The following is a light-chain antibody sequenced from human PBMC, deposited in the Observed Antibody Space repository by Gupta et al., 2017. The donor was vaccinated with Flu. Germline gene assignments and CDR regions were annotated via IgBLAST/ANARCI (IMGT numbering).Light chain of an antibody. CDR2: DVT. CDR3: SSHAGRVTWV. Sequence: QSAPTQPRSVSGPPGQPVTISCTGTSNDVGGYNRVSWYEQRPGKAPKLILYDVTERPSGVPDRFSGSKSGNTASLTISGLQADDEADYYCSSHAGRVTWVFGTGTTVTVL. V-gene: IGLV2-11*01. CDR1: SNDVGGYNR. J-gene: IGLJ1*01.